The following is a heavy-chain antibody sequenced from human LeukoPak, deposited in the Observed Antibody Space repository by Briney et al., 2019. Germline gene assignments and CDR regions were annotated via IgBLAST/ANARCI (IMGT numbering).Heavy chain of an antibody. V-gene: IGHV1-2*04. D-gene: IGHD3-10*01. CDR1: GYTFTGYY. CDR2: INPNSGGT. CDR3: ARDGGSGSYPVH. Sequence: ASVKVSCKASGYTFTGYYMHWVRQAPGQGLEWMGWINPNSGGTNYAQKFQGWVTTTRDTSISTAYMELSGLRSDDTAVYHCARDGGSGSYPVHWGQGTLVTVSS. J-gene: IGHJ4*02.